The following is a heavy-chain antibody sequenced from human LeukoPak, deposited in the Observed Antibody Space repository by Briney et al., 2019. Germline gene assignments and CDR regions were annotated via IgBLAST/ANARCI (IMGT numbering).Heavy chain of an antibody. D-gene: IGHD3-22*01. CDR1: GFAFSNYG. CDR3: ARGFQHYYDSSGQDY. J-gene: IGHJ4*02. CDR2: ILYDGSNT. V-gene: IGHV3-33*05. Sequence: GGSLRLSCAASGFAFSNYGMHWVRQAPGKGLEWVAFILYDGSNTYYADSVKGRFTISRDNSKNTLYLQMNSLRVEDTAVYYCARGFQHYYDSSGQDYWGQGTLVTVSS.